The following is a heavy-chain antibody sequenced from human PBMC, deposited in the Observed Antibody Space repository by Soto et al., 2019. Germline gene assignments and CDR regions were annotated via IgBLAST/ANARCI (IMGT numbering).Heavy chain of an antibody. D-gene: IGHD4-17*01. CDR1: GSSISPFY. J-gene: IGHJ4*02. CDR3: SRVGGYYGDYPNFDY. V-gene: IGHV4-59*01. Sequence: QVQLQESGPGLVKPSETLSLTCIVSGSSISPFYWTWIRQPPGRGLEWIGNVFYSGSTNYNPSLNSRVTMLVDRSRNQVSLRLTSVTAADTAVYFCSRVGGYYGDYPNFDYRGQGIRVTVSS. CDR2: VFYSGST.